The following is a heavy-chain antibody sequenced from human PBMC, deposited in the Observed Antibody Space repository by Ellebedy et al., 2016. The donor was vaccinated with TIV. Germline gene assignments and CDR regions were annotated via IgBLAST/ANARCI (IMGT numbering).Heavy chain of an antibody. CDR1: GFTFSSYG. CDR3: ARAPYRGSGGIDY. J-gene: IGHJ4*02. V-gene: IGHV3-33*01. D-gene: IGHD3-10*01. Sequence: GESLKISCSASGFTFSSYGMHWVRQTPGKGLEWVAVIWYYGSAKYYAESVKGRFTISRDNSNNTLYLQLNSLRAEDTAVYYCARAPYRGSGGIDYWGQGTLVTVSS. CDR2: IWYYGSAK.